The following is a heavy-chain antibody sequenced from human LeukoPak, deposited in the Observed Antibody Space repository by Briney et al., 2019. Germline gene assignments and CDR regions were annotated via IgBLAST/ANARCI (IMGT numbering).Heavy chain of an antibody. V-gene: IGHV1-2*02. D-gene: IGHD3-16*02. CDR3: ARDSPGYDYVWGSYRQEFDY. CDR2: INPNSGGT. J-gene: IGHJ4*02. CDR1: GYTFTGYY. Sequence: ASVKVSCKPSGYTFTGYYMHWVRQAPGQGLEWMGWINPNSGGTNYAQKFQGRVTMTRDTSISTAYMELSRLRSDDTAVYYCARDSPGYDYVWGSYRQEFDYWGQGTLVTVSS.